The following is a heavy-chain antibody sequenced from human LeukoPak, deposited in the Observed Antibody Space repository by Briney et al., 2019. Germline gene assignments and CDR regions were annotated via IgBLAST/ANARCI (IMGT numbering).Heavy chain of an antibody. J-gene: IGHJ4*02. Sequence: GESLKISCKGPGYNFTTYWIGWVRQMPGKGLEWMGIIYPGDSDARYSPSFQGQVTISADKSINTAYLQWSSLKASDTAIYYCARHESSYPLAYWGQGTLVTVSS. CDR3: ARHESSYPLAY. CDR2: IYPGDSDA. CDR1: GYNFTTYW. D-gene: IGHD3-10*01. V-gene: IGHV5-51*01.